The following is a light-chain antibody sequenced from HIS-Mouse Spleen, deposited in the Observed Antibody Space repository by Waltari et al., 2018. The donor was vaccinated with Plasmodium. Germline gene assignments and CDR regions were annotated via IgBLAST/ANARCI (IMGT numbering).Light chain of an antibody. CDR3: CSYAGSSTYV. J-gene: IGLJ1*01. V-gene: IGLV2-23*01. CDR1: SSDVGSYNL. CDR2: EGS. Sequence: QSALTQPASVSGSPGQSITISCTGTSSDVGSYNLVSWYQRHPGKAPKLMMYEGSKRPSWVSNPFSGSKSGNTASLTISGLQAEDEADYYCCSYAGSSTYVFGTGTKVTVL.